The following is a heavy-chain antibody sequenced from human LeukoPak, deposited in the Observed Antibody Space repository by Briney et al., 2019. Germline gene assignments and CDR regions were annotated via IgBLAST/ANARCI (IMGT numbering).Heavy chain of an antibody. V-gene: IGHV3-30*18. CDR2: ISYDGSNK. CDR1: GFTFSSYG. CDR3: AKDLEQWLVVRAFDI. D-gene: IGHD6-19*01. Sequence: GRSLRLSCAASGFTFSSYGMHWVRQAPGKGLEWVAVISYDGSNKYYADSVKGRFTISRDNSKNTVYLQMNSLRAEDTAVYYCAKDLEQWLVVRAFDIWGQGTMVTVSS. J-gene: IGHJ3*02.